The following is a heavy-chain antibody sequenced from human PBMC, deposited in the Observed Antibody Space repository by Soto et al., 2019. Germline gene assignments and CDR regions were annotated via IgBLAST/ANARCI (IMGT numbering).Heavy chain of an antibody. D-gene: IGHD3-22*01. CDR3: AAEGISMIVVAAI. CDR1: GFTFTSSA. V-gene: IGHV1-58*01. CDR2: IVVGSGNT. Sequence: GASVKVSCKASGFTFTSSAVQWVRQARGQRLEWIGWIVVGSGNTNYAQKFQERVTITRDMSTSTAYMELSSLRSEDAAVYYCAAEGISMIVVAAIWGQGTMVTVSS. J-gene: IGHJ3*02.